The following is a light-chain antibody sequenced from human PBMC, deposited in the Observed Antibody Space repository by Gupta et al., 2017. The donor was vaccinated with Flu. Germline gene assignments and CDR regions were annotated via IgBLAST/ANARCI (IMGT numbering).Light chain of an antibody. V-gene: IGLV3-25*03. J-gene: IGLJ3*02. CDR2: KDT. Sequence: SYELPQPPSLSVSSGHTARITCSGDTLSTQYTHWYQQKPGQAPVLVIFKDTERPSGIPERFSGSNSGTTVTLTISGVQAEDEGAYYCQSADNSGTYVVFGGGTRLTV. CDR1: TLSTQY. CDR3: QSADNSGTYVV.